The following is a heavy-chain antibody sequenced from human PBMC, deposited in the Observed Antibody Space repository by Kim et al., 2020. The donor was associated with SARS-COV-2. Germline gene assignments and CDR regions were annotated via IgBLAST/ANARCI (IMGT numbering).Heavy chain of an antibody. Sequence: GGSPRLSCAASGFTFCSYGMHWVRQAPGKGLEWVAVISYDGSNNYYADSVKGRFTISRDNSKNTLYLQMNSLRAEDTAVYYCAKGGSYYDFWSGYYGAFDIWGQGTMVTVSS. V-gene: IGHV3-30*18. CDR3: AKGGSYYDFWSGYYGAFDI. J-gene: IGHJ3*02. CDR2: ISYDGSNN. D-gene: IGHD3-3*01. CDR1: GFTFCSYG.